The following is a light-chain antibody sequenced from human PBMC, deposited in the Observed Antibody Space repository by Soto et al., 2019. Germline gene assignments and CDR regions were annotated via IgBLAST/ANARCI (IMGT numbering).Light chain of an antibody. J-gene: IGLJ2*01. CDR3: SSYAKSGSVV. CDR1: SSDVGAYDY. V-gene: IGLV2-14*01. CDR2: DVS. Sequence: ALTQPASVSGSPGQSIAISCTGTSSDVGAYDYVSWYQQHPGEAPKVKIYDVSHRPSGVSDRFSGSKSGNTASLTISGLQAEDEADYYCSSYAKSGSVVFGGGTKLTVL.